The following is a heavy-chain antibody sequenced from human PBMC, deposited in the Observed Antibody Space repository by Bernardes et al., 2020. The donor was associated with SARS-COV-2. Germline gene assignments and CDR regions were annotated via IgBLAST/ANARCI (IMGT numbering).Heavy chain of an antibody. CDR2: IYYSGST. J-gene: IGHJ6*02. D-gene: IGHD3-22*01. CDR3: ARGYYYDSSGYYYDLGSPYYYYGMDV. CDR1: GGSISSYY. V-gene: IGHV4-59*01. Sequence: LSLTCTVSGGSISSYYWSWIRQPPGKGLEWIGYIYYSGSTNYNPSLKSRVTISVDTSKNQFSLKLSSVTAADTAVYYCARGYYYDSSGYYYDLGSPYYYYGMDVWGQGTTVTVSS.